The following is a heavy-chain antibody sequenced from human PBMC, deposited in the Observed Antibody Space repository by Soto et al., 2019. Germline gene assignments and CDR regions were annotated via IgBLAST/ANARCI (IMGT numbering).Heavy chain of an antibody. CDR3: ARFPFDSGYDYAFDI. CDR1: GGSISSGGYY. CDR2: IYYSGST. V-gene: IGHV4-31*03. Sequence: PSETLSLTCTVSGGSISSGGYYWSWIRQHPGKGLEWIGYIYYSGSTYYNPSLKSRVTISVDTSKNQFSLKLSSVTAADTAVYYCARFPFDSGYDYAFDIWGQGTMVTVSS. J-gene: IGHJ3*02. D-gene: IGHD5-12*01.